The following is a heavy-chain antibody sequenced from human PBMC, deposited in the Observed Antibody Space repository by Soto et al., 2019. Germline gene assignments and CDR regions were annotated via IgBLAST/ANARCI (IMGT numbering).Heavy chain of an antibody. CDR2: ISYDGSNK. J-gene: IGHJ6*02. V-gene: IGHV3-30*18. D-gene: IGHD3-16*02. CDR1: GFTLSSCG. CDR3: AKDPAPVIPLGAAGMDV. Sequence: PGGSLRLSCAASGFTLSSCGMHWVRQAPGKGLEWVAVISYDGSNKYYADSVKGRFTISRANSKNTVYLEMNRLRAEDTAVYYCAKDPAPVIPLGAAGMDVWGQGTTGTVS.